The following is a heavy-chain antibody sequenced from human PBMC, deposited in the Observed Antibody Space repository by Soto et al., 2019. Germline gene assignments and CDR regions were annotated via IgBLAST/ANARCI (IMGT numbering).Heavy chain of an antibody. CDR1: GFTFSSYS. Sequence: EVQLVESGGGLVKPGGSLRLSCAASGFTFSSYSMNWVRQAPGKELEWVSSISSSSSYIYYADSVKGRFTISRDNAKNSLYLQMNSLRAEDTAVYYCARDRAGYSSGWFDYWGQGTLVTVSS. V-gene: IGHV3-21*01. CDR2: ISSSSSYI. D-gene: IGHD6-19*01. CDR3: ARDRAGYSSGWFDY. J-gene: IGHJ4*02.